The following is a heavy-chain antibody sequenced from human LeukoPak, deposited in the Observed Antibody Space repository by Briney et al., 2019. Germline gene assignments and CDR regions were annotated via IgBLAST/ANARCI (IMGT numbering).Heavy chain of an antibody. V-gene: IGHV1-69*05. CDR2: IIPIFGTA. CDR3: AAASSGYSLFDY. Sequence: SVKVSCKASGGTFSSYAISWVRQAPGQGLELMGGIIPIFGTANYEQKFQGRVTITTDESTSTAYMELSSLRSEDTAVYYCAAASSGYSLFDYWGQGTLVTASS. CDR1: GGTFSSYA. J-gene: IGHJ4*02. D-gene: IGHD3-22*01.